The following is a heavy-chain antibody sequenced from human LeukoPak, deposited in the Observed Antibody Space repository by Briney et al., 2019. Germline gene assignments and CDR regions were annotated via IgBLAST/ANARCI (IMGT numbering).Heavy chain of an antibody. D-gene: IGHD6-13*01. CDR1: GFMFSTYE. CDR3: VKEGRLAATGLDY. CDR2: ISYNGRSI. J-gene: IGHJ4*02. Sequence: GGSLRLSCAASGFMFSTYEMNWVRQAPGKGLEWLSYISYNGRSIYYADSVKGRFTISRDNAKNSLYLQMNSLRPEDTALYYCVKEGRLAATGLDYWGQGTLVIVSS. V-gene: IGHV3-48*03.